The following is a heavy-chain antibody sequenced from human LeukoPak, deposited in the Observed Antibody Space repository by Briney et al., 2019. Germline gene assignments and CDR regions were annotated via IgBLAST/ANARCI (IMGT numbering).Heavy chain of an antibody. J-gene: IGHJ4*02. Sequence: PGGSLRLSCAASGFTFRNYGMSWVRQAPGKGLEWVSVVRDSGSSAYYADSVKGRFTISRDNAKNSLYLQMNNLRAEDTAVYYRARDSSSWYNFDYWGQGTLVTVSS. V-gene: IGHV3-23*01. CDR1: GFTFRNYG. D-gene: IGHD6-13*01. CDR3: ARDSSSWYNFDY. CDR2: VRDSGSSA.